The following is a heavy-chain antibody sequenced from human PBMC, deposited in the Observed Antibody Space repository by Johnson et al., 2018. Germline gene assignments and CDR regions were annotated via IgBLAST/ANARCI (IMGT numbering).Heavy chain of an antibody. J-gene: IGHJ6*02. Sequence: QVQLVESGGGVVQHGRSLRLSCAASGFTFSSYAIHWVRQAPGKGLEWVAAISYDGSTKHYSDSVKGRFTISRDNSKNTLSLQMNSLRVEDTAVFYCGKGYQAWGHYYSMDVWGQGTTVSVSS. D-gene: IGHD2-2*01. CDR1: GFTFSSYA. V-gene: IGHV3-30-3*01. CDR2: ISYDGSTK. CDR3: GKGYQAWGHYYSMDV.